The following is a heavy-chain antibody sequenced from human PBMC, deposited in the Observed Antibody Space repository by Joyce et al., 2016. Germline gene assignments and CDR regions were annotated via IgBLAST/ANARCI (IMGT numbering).Heavy chain of an antibody. CDR3: ARGKKLRFRGWLMSYAMDV. Sequence: QVQLVQSGGEVKKPRASVKVSCKASDDSFNSYAVNWVRQAPGQGLEWMGWISAHDGDANYAQYFQGRVTMTTDAATRTAYMELRNLKFDDTAVYYCARGKKLRFRGWLMSYAMDVWGQGTTVTVSS. J-gene: IGHJ6*02. V-gene: IGHV1-18*01. CDR1: DDSFNSYA. D-gene: IGHD3-3*01. CDR2: ISAHDGDA.